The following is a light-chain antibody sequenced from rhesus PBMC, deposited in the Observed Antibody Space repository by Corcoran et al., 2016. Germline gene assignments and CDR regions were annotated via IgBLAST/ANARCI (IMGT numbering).Light chain of an antibody. CDR2: RVN. Sequence: QSAPIQSPSVSGYLGQSVTIPCTGTSSDIGRYDFVSWYRQQPGSTPKLMIYRVNMRPSGVSDRFSGSKSGNTASLTISGLQAEDEADYYCHSYTPSDSYILGAGTRLTVL. J-gene: IGLJ1*01. CDR1: SSDIGRYDF. V-gene: IGLV2-11*01. CDR3: HSYTPSDSYI.